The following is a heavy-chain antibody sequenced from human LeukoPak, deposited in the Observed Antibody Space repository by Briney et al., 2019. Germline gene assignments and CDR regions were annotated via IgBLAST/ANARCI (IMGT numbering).Heavy chain of an antibody. CDR2: ISSSSSYI. V-gene: IGHV3-21*04. CDR3: AKDTYNWNQFDY. CDR1: GFTFSSYS. J-gene: IGHJ4*02. D-gene: IGHD1-20*01. Sequence: GGSLRLSCAASGFTFSSYSMNWVRQAPGKGLEWVSSISSSSSYIYYADSVKGRFTISRDNSKNTLYLQMNSLRAEDTAVYYCAKDTYNWNQFDYWGQGTLVTVSS.